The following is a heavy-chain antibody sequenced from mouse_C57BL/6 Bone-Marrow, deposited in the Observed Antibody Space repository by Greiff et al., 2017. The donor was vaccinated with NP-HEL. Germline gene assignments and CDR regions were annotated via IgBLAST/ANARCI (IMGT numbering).Heavy chain of an antibody. V-gene: IGHV1-64*01. CDR1: GYTFTSYG. CDR2: IHPNSGST. Sequence: QVHVKQSGAELVRPGSSVKMSCKTSGYTFTSYGINWVKQRPGQGLEWIGMIHPNSGSTNYNEKFKSKATLTVDKSSSTAYMQLSSLTSEDSAVYYCARQEASSDYWGQGTTLTVSS. J-gene: IGHJ2*01. CDR3: ARQEASSDY. D-gene: IGHD6-1*01.